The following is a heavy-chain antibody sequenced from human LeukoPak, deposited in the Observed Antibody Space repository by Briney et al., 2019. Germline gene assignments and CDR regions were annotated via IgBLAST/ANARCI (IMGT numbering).Heavy chain of an antibody. V-gene: IGHV3-30-3*01. CDR2: ISYDGSNK. Sequence: GGSLRLSCAASGFTFSSYAMSWVRQAPGKGLEWVAVISYDGSNKYYADSVKGRFTISRDNSKNTLYLQMNSLRAEDTAVYYCARSSGGIAAAGTDYWGQGTLATVSS. J-gene: IGHJ4*02. CDR1: GFTFSSYA. CDR3: ARSSGGIAAAGTDY. D-gene: IGHD6-13*01.